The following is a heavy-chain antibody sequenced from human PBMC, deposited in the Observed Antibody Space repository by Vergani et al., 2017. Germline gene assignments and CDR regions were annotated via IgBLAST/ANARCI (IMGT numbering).Heavy chain of an antibody. Sequence: QVQLAESGGGVVQPGRSLRLSCAASGFTFSSYGMHWVRQAPGKGLEWVAVISYDGSNKYYADSVKGRFTISRDNSKNTLYLQMNSLRAEDTAVYYCAKDMHQQKTYYYYGMDVWGQGTTVTVSS. CDR3: AKDMHQQKTYYYYGMDV. V-gene: IGHV3-30*18. D-gene: IGHD2-2*01. CDR1: GFTFSSYG. J-gene: IGHJ6*02. CDR2: ISYDGSNK.